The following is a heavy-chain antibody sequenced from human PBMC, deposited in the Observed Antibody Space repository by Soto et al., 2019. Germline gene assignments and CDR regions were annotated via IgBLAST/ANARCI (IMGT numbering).Heavy chain of an antibody. Sequence: GASVKVSCKASGGTFSSYAISWVRQAPGQGLEWMGGIIPIFGTANYAQKFQERVTITRDMSTSTAYMELSSLRSEDTAVYYCAADPTIFGPPSYYYYGMDVWGQGTTVTVSS. V-gene: IGHV1-69*05. D-gene: IGHD3-3*01. CDR3: AADPTIFGPPSYYYYGMDV. CDR2: IIPIFGTA. CDR1: GGTFSSYA. J-gene: IGHJ6*02.